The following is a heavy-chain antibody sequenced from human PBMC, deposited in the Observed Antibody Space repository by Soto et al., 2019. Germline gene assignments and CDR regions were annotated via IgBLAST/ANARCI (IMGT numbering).Heavy chain of an antibody. CDR3: ARGGAPYCSSTSCYDGIRAFDI. V-gene: IGHV1-18*01. J-gene: IGHJ3*02. CDR2: ISAYNGNT. CDR1: GCTFSSYA. D-gene: IGHD2-2*01. Sequence: ASVKVSCKASGCTFSSYAMHWVRQAPGQRLEWMGWISAYNGNTNYAQKLQGRVTMTTDTSTSTAYMELRSLRSDDTAVYYCARGGAPYCSSTSCYDGIRAFDIWGQGTMVTVSS.